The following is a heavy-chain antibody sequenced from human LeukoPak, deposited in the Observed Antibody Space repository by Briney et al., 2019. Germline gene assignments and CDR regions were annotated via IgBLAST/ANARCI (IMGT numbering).Heavy chain of an antibody. V-gene: IGHV1-2*02. CDR2: INPNSGGT. CDR1: GYTFTGYY. D-gene: IGHD3-10*01. J-gene: IGHJ4*02. Sequence: ASVKVSCKASGYTFTGYYMHWVRQAPGQGLEWMGWINPNSGGTNYAQKFQGRVTMTRDTSISTAYMELSRLRSDDTAVYYCARDSQLRYYYGSGSRGKGLDYWGQGTLVTVSS. CDR3: ARDSQLRYYYGSGSRGKGLDY.